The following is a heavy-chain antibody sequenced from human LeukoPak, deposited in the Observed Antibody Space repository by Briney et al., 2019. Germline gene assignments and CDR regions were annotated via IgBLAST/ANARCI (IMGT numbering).Heavy chain of an antibody. D-gene: IGHD5-18*01. J-gene: IGHJ3*02. CDR3: AREDTDAFDI. Sequence: GRSLRLSCAASGFTFSSYAMHWVRQAPGKGLEWVAVISYDGSNKYYADSVKGRFTISRDNSKNTLYLQMNSLRAEDTAVYYCAREDTDAFDIWGQGTMVTVSS. CDR1: GFTFSSYA. V-gene: IGHV3-30-3*01. CDR2: ISYDGSNK.